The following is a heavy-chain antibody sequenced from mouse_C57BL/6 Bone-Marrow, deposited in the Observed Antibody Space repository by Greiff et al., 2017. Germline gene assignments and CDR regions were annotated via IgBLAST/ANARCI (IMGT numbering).Heavy chain of an antibody. D-gene: IGHD2-3*01. V-gene: IGHV10-1*01. CDR1: GFSFNTYA. Sequence: EVKLMESGGGLVQPKGSLKLSCAASGFSFNTYAMNWVRQAPGKGLEWVARIRSKSNNYATYYADSVKDRFTVSRDDSEGRLYLQSNNLKTEDTAMYYCVRGRWLLAYWGQGTLVTVSA. CDR3: VRGRWLLAY. J-gene: IGHJ3*01. CDR2: IRSKSNNYAT.